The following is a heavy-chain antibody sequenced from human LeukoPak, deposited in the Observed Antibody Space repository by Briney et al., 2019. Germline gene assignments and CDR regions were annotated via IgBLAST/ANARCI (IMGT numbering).Heavy chain of an antibody. CDR1: GGSISSVGYY. D-gene: IGHD3-22*01. J-gene: IGHJ4*02. CDR2: IYYSGST. V-gene: IGHV4-31*03. CDR3: ADGSGSPSPFDY. Sequence: SQTLSLTCTVCGGSISSVGYYWSWIRQHPGKGLEWIGYIYYSGSTYYNPSVKSRVTISVDTSKNQFSLKLNSVTAADTAVYYVADGSGSPSPFDYWGQGTLVTVSS.